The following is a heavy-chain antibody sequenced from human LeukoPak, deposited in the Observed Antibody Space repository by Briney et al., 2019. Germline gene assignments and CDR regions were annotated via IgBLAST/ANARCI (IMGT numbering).Heavy chain of an antibody. D-gene: IGHD3-10*01. CDR2: ISTSGSTI. J-gene: IGHJ6*03. CDR3: AKDSGLWFGELSSYMDV. V-gene: IGHV3-48*03. CDR1: GFTFSNYE. Sequence: GGSLRLSCAASGFTFSNYEMNWVRQAPGKGLEWVSYISTSGSTIYYADSVKGRFTISRDNAKNSLYLQMNSLRAEDTALYYCAKDSGLWFGELSSYMDVWGKGTTVTISS.